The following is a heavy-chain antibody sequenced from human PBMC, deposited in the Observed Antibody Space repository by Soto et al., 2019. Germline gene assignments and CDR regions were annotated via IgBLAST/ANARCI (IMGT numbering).Heavy chain of an antibody. D-gene: IGHD5-18*01. V-gene: IGHV1-2*04. J-gene: IGHJ4*02. CDR1: GYTFTAYY. Sequence: QVQLVQSGAEVKKLGASVKVSCKASGYTFTAYYIHWVRQAPGQGLEWVGWINPNSGDTNYAQRFQGWVTMTGDTSVSTAYMDLTRLRSDDTAVYYCARGGYIYGYGLDYWGQGTLVTVSS. CDR3: ARGGYIYGYGLDY. CDR2: INPNSGDT.